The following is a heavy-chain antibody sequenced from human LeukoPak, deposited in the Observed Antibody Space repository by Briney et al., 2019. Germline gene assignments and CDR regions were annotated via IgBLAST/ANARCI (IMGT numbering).Heavy chain of an antibody. CDR1: GFTFSTYA. Sequence: PGGSLRLSCSASGFTFSTYAMHWVRQAPGKGLEYVSYVSSNVYSTHYADSVKCRFAISRDNSKNTLYLQMSSLRTEDTAVYYCVKDSKSSGWYVPPNFDYWGQGTLVTVSS. CDR2: VSSNVYST. V-gene: IGHV3-64D*09. J-gene: IGHJ4*02. CDR3: VKDSKSSGWYVPPNFDY. D-gene: IGHD6-19*01.